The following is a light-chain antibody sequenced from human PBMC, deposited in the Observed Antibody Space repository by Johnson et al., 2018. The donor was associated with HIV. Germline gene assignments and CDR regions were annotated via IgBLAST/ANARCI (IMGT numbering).Light chain of an antibody. CDR3: GAWDSRLRSCF. CDR1: SSNIGNNY. J-gene: IGLJ1*01. CDR2: DNN. V-gene: IGLV1-51*01. Sequence: QSVLTQPPSVSAAPGQKVTISCSGSSSNIGNNYVSWYQQLPGTAPKLLIYDNNKRPSGTPDRFSRSKSGTSATMGITRLPTGDEAANYCGAWDSRLRSCFFGTGTKVTVL.